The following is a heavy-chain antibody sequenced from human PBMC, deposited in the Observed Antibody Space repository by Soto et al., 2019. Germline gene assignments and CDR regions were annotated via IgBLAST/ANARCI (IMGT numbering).Heavy chain of an antibody. CDR3: ARDHRTSSSCYSAVDY. D-gene: IGHD2-2*02. V-gene: IGHV1-18*04. Sequence: ASVKVSCKASGYTFTSYGISWVRQAPGQGLEWMGWISAYNGNTNYAQKLQGRVTMTTDTSTSTAYMELRSLRSDDTAMYYCARDHRTSSSCYSAVDYWGQGTLGTVSS. CDR2: ISAYNGNT. J-gene: IGHJ4*02. CDR1: GYTFTSYG.